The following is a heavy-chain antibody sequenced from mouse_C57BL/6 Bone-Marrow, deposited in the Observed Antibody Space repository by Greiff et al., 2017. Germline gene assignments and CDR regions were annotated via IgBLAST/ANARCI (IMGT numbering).Heavy chain of an antibody. CDR2: IYPGSGST. D-gene: IGHD1-1*01. J-gene: IGHJ4*01. CDR1: GYTYTSYW. Sequence: VQLQQPGAELVKPGASVKMSCKASGYTYTSYWITWVKQRPGQGLEWIGDIYPGSGSTNYNAKFKSKATLTVDTSSSTAYMQLSSLTSEDSAVYYCARRLDYYGSSYDAMDYWGQGTSVTVSS. CDR3: ARRLDYYGSSYDAMDY. V-gene: IGHV1-55*01.